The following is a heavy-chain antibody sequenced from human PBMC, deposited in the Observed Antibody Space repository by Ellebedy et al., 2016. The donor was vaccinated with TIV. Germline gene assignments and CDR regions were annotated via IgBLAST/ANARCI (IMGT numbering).Heavy chain of an antibody. V-gene: IGHV1-46*01. Sequence: ASVKVSCKASGYTFTSYYMHWVRQAPGQGLEWMGIINPSGGSTSYAQKFQGRVTMTRDTSTSTAYMELRSLRSDDTAVYYCAREAGELVYYYGMDVWGQGTTVTVSS. CDR1: GYTFTSYY. CDR3: AREAGELVYYYGMDV. CDR2: INPSGGST. J-gene: IGHJ6*02. D-gene: IGHD3-10*01.